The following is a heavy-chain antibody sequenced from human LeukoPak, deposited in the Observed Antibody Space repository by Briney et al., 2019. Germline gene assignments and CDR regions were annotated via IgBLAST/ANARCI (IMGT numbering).Heavy chain of an antibody. CDR3: ARTVGYYYMPV. Sequence: PSQTLSLTCTVSGGSISSGSYYWSWIRQPAGKGLEWIGRIYTSGSTNYNPSLKSRVTISVDTSKNQFSLKLSSVTAADTAVYYCARTVGYYYMPVWGRGTTVTVSS. D-gene: IGHD2-15*01. CDR1: GGSISSGSYY. CDR2: IYTSGST. V-gene: IGHV4-61*02. J-gene: IGHJ6*03.